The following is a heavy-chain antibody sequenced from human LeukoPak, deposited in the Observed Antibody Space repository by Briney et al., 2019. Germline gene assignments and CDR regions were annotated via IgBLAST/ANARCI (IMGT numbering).Heavy chain of an antibody. CDR2: IYTSGST. CDR3: ASLRIAVAGIMFDP. V-gene: IGHV4-4*07. CDR1: GGSISSYY. D-gene: IGHD6-19*01. Sequence: PSETLSLTCTVSGGSISSYYWSWIRQPAGKGLEWIGRIYTSGSTNYNPSLKSRVTISVDTSKDQFSLKLSSVTAADTAVYYCASLRIAVAGIMFDPWGQGTLVTVSS. J-gene: IGHJ5*02.